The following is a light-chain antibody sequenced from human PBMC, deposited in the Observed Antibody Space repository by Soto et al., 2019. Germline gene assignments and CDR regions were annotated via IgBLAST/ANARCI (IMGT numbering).Light chain of an antibody. J-gene: IGLJ2*01. Sequence: QSVLTQPASVSGSPGQSITISCTATSSDVGGYNYVSWYQQHPGKAPKLMIYEVSNRPSGVSNRFSGSKSGYTASLSISGLQPEDEADYYCSSYTRSNTVLFGGGTQLTVL. V-gene: IGLV2-14*01. CDR3: SSYTRSNTVL. CDR2: EVS. CDR1: SSDVGGYNY.